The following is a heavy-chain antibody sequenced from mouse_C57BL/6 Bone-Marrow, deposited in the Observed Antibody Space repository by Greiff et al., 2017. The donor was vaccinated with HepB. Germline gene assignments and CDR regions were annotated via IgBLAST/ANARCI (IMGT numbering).Heavy chain of an antibody. Sequence: QVQLQQPGAELVKPGASVKLSCKASGYTFTSYWMHWVKQRPGRGLEWIGRIDPNSGGTKYNEKFKSKATLPVDKPSSPAYLQLISLTSEDSAVYYCAMAGENWYFDVWGTGTTVTVSS. CDR1: GYTFTSYW. CDR3: AMAGENWYFDV. CDR2: IDPNSGGT. V-gene: IGHV1-72*01. J-gene: IGHJ1*03.